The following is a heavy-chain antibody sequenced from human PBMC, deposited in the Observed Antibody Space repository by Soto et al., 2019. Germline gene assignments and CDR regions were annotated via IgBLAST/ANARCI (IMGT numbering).Heavy chain of an antibody. Sequence: LSLTCTVSGGSISSGGYYWSWIRQHPGKGLEWIGYIYYSGSTYYNPSLKSRVTISVDTSKNQFSLKLSSVTAADTAVYYCAREARGAVADTTYYYYGMDVWGQGTTVTVSS. V-gene: IGHV4-31*03. CDR1: GGSISSGGYY. CDR3: AREARGAVADTTYYYYGMDV. CDR2: IYYSGST. J-gene: IGHJ6*02. D-gene: IGHD6-19*01.